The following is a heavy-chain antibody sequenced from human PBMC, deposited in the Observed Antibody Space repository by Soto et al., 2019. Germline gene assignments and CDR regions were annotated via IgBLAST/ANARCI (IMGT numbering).Heavy chain of an antibody. CDR2: INHSGST. CDR3: ARAGASRTPIVVPAARETTVTTRRWFDY. D-gene: IGHD2-2*01. CDR1: GGSFSGYY. J-gene: IGHJ4*02. V-gene: IGHV4-34*01. Sequence: SETLSLTCAVYGGSFSGYYWSWIRQPPGKGLEWIGEINHSGSTNYNPSLKSRVTISVDTSKNQFSLKLSSVTAADTAVYYCARAGASRTPIVVPAARETTVTTRRWFDYWGQGTLVTVSS.